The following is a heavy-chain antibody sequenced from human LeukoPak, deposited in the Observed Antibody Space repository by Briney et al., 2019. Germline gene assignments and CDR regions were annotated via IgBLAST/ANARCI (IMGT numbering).Heavy chain of an antibody. D-gene: IGHD3-9*01. V-gene: IGHV1-18*04. Sequence: ASVKVSCKASGYTFTSYGISWVRQAPGQGPEWMGWINTYNGNTNYAQNHQGRVTMTTDTSTSTAYMELTNLRSDDTAVYYCARDAKILTGYYQNYYGMDVWGQGTTVTVSS. CDR1: GYTFTSYG. CDR3: ARDAKILTGYYQNYYGMDV. J-gene: IGHJ6*02. CDR2: INTYNGNT.